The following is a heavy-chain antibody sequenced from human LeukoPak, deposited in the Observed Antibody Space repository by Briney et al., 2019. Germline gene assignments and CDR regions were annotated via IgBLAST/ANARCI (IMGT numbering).Heavy chain of an antibody. V-gene: IGHV1-46*01. CDR3: ARGPFIYDSSGYHFDY. Sequence: ASVEVSCKASGYTFTSYYMHWVRQAPGQGLDWMGIINPSGGSTSYAQKFQGRVTMTRDTSTSTVYMELSSLRSEDTAVYYCARGPFIYDSSGYHFDYWGQGTLVTVSS. D-gene: IGHD3-22*01. J-gene: IGHJ4*02. CDR2: INPSGGST. CDR1: GYTFTSYY.